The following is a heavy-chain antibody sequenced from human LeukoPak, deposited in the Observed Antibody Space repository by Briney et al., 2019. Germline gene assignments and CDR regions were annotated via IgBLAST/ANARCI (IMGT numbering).Heavy chain of an antibody. CDR1: GASISSSSYY. V-gene: IGHV4-39*01. D-gene: IGHD1-1*01. CDR3: ARQYNYFDAFDI. CDR2: IYYSGST. J-gene: IGHJ3*02. Sequence: MSSETLSLTCTVSGASISSSSYYWGWIRQPPGKGLEWFGSIYYSGSTYYNPSLKSRVTIPVDPSKHQFSLKLSSVAAADTAVYYCARQYNYFDAFDIWGQGTMVTVSS.